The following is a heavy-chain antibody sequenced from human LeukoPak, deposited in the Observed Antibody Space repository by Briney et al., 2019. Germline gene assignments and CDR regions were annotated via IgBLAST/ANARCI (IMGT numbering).Heavy chain of an antibody. CDR1: GGSISSGGYS. V-gene: IGHV4-30-2*01. CDR2: IYHSGST. J-gene: IGHJ6*02. Sequence: SETLSLTCAVSGGSISSGGYSWSWIRQPPGKGLEWIGYIYHSGSTYYNPSLKSRVTISVDKSKNQFSLKLSSVTAADTAVYYCARARMGYYYYGMDVWGQGTTVTVSS. CDR3: ARARMGYYYYGMDV. D-gene: IGHD2-15*01.